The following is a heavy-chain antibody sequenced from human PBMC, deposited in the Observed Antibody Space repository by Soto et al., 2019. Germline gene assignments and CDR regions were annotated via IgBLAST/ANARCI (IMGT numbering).Heavy chain of an antibody. CDR2: IDPRSGGT. V-gene: IGHV1-2*02. CDR1: GYPFTTYY. D-gene: IGHD3-10*01. Sequence: ASVKVSCKVSGYPFTTYYIHWVRQAPGQGLEWMGWIDPRSGGTVYEQKFQGRVTMTRDTSISTVYMDLSGLTSDDTALYYCATDDYGIFPYWGQGSLVTAPQ. J-gene: IGHJ4*02. CDR3: ATDDYGIFPY.